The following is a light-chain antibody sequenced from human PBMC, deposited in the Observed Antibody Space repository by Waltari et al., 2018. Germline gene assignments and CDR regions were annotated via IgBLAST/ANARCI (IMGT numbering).Light chain of an antibody. J-gene: IGKJ5*01. CDR3: QQYADSPIT. V-gene: IGKV3-20*01. Sequence: EIVLTQSPGTLSLSPGERATLSYRASQRISASLSWYQQKLGQPPRLLIYDTSNRAIGIPDRFSGSGSGTDFTLTINRLEPEDFAVYFCQQYADSPITFGLGTRLDIK. CDR1: QRISAS. CDR2: DTS.